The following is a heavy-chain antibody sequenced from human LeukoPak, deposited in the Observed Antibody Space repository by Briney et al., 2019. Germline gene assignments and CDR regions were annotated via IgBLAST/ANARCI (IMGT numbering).Heavy chain of an antibody. CDR3: TTETYYYGSDNDY. Sequence: GGSLRLSCAASGFTFSNAWMSWVRQAPGKGLEWVGRIKSKTDGGTTDYAAPVKARFTISRDDSKNTLYLQMNSLKTEDTAVYYCTTETYYYGSDNDYWGQGTLVTVSS. V-gene: IGHV3-15*01. J-gene: IGHJ4*02. CDR1: GFTFSNAW. D-gene: IGHD3-10*01. CDR2: IKSKTDGGTT.